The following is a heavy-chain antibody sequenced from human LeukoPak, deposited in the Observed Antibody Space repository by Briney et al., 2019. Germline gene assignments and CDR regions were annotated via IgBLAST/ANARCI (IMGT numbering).Heavy chain of an antibody. Sequence: PGGSLRLSCAASGFTLSSYAMSWVRQAPGKGLEWVSSISSSSSYIYYADSVKGRFTISRDNAKNSLYLQMNSLRAEDTAVYYCARVQWFGGFDYWGQGTLVTVSS. V-gene: IGHV3-21*01. D-gene: IGHD3-10*01. J-gene: IGHJ4*02. CDR2: ISSSSSYI. CDR1: GFTLSSYA. CDR3: ARVQWFGGFDY.